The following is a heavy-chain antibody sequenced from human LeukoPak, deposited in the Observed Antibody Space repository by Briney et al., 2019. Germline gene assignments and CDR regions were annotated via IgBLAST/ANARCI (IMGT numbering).Heavy chain of an antibody. CDR1: GFTFRNYG. CDR3: ASWVGAARYYFDY. D-gene: IGHD2-15*01. CDR2: ISYDGSNK. V-gene: IGHV3-30*03. Sequence: PGGSLRLSCAASGFTFRNYGTHWVRQAPGKGLEWVALISYDGSNKYYADSVKGRFTISRDNSKNTLFLQMNSLRAEDTAVYYCASWVGAARYYFDYWGQGTLVTVSS. J-gene: IGHJ4*02.